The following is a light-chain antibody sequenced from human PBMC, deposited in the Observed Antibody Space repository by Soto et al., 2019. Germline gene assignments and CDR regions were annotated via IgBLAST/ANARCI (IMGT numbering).Light chain of an antibody. Sequence: EIVLTQSPGTLSLSPGERATLSCRASQSVSSSYLTWYQQKPGQAPRLLIYGASGRATGIPDRFSGSGSGTDFTLTISRLGPEDFAVYYCQQYGYSLFTFGPGTKVDIK. V-gene: IGKV3-20*01. CDR2: GAS. CDR1: QSVSSSY. CDR3: QQYGYSLFT. J-gene: IGKJ3*01.